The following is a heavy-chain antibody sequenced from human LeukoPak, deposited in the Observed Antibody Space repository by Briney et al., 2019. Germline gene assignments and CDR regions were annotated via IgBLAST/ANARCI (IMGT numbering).Heavy chain of an antibody. Sequence: KPSETLSLTCTVSGGSISSSSYYWGWIRQPPGKGLEWIGSIYYSGSTYYNPSLKGRVTISVDTSKNQFSLKLSSVTAADTAMYYCARQVGSSNWYPRYYDYWGQGTLVTVSS. V-gene: IGHV4-39*01. CDR2: IYYSGST. CDR3: ARQVGSSNWYPRYYDY. J-gene: IGHJ4*02. CDR1: GGSISSSSYY. D-gene: IGHD6-13*01.